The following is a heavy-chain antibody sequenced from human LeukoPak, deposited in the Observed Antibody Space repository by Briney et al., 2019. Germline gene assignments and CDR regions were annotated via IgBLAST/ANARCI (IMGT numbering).Heavy chain of an antibody. CDR1: GFTFSSYS. CDR3: ASHSSSWYGFDY. V-gene: IGHV3-21*04. J-gene: IGHJ4*02. CDR2: IRSSSSYI. Sequence: GGSLRLSCVASGFTFSSYSMNWVRQAPGKGLEWVSSIRSSSSYIYYADSVKGRFTISRDNSKNTLYLQMNSLRAEDTAVYYRASHSSSWYGFDYWGQGTLVTVSS. D-gene: IGHD6-13*01.